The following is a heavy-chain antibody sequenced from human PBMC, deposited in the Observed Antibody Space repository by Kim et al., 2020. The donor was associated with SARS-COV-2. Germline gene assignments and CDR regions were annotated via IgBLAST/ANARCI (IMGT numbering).Heavy chain of an antibody. D-gene: IGHD5-18*01. CDR2: ISSSGSTI. J-gene: IGHJ6*02. CDR1: GFTFSSYE. Sequence: GGSLRLSCAASGFTFSSYEMNWVRQAPGKGLEWVSYISSSGSTIYYADSVKGRFTISRDNAKNSLYLQMNSLRAEDTAVYYCARVLDTAMVLYYYGMDVWGQGTTVTVSS. V-gene: IGHV3-48*03. CDR3: ARVLDTAMVLYYYGMDV.